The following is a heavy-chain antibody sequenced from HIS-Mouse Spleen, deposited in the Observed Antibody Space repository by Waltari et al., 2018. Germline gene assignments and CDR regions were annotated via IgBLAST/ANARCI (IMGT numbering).Heavy chain of an antibody. CDR1: GGSFSGYS. V-gene: IGHV4-34*01. CDR2: INHSGST. D-gene: IGHD1-26*01. J-gene: IGHJ4*02. Sequence: QVQLQQWGAGLLKPSETLSLTCALYGGSFSGYSWSWIRQPPGKGLEWIGEINHSGSTNYTPSLKSRVTISVDTSKNQFSLKLSSVTAADTAVYYCAGRATRGNGFDYWGQGTLVTVSS. CDR3: AGRATRGNGFDY.